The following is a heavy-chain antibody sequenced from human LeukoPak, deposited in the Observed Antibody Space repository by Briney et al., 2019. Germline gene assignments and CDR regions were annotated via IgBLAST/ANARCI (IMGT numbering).Heavy chain of an antibody. CDR1: GFTFSSYD. J-gene: IGHJ5*02. D-gene: IGHD6-19*01. Sequence: PGGSLRLSCAASGFTFSSYDMHWVRQATGKGLEWVSAIGTAGDTYYPGSVKGRFTISRENAKNSLYLQMNSLRAGDTAVYYCARGSAVAGGNWFDPWGQGTLVTVSS. V-gene: IGHV3-13*01. CDR3: ARGSAVAGGNWFDP. CDR2: IGTAGDT.